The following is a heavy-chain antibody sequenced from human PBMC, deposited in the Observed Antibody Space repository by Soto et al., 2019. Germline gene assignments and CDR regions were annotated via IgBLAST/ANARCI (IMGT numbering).Heavy chain of an antibody. Sequence: TLSLTCTVSGGSVSSGSYYWSWIRQPPGKGLEWIGYIYYSGSTNYNPSLKSRVTISVDTSKNQFSLKLSSVTAADTAVYYCARGWIQFSFEYWGQGTLVNVSS. CDR2: IYYSGST. J-gene: IGHJ4*02. CDR1: GGSVSSGSYY. D-gene: IGHD5-18*01. CDR3: ARGWIQFSFEY. V-gene: IGHV4-61*01.